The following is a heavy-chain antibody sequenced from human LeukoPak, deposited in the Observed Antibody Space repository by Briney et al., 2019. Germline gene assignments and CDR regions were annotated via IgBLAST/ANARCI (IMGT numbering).Heavy chain of an antibody. D-gene: IGHD3-3*01. J-gene: IGHJ3*02. CDR2: IYTSGST. CDR1: GGSISSGSYY. CDR3: ARGTIFGVVKGAFDI. Sequence: SETLSLTCTVSGGSISSGSYYWSWIRQPAGKGLEWIGRIYTSGSTNYNPSLKSRVTISVDTSKNQFSLKLSSVTAADTAVYYCARGTIFGVVKGAFDIWGQGTMVTVSS. V-gene: IGHV4-61*02.